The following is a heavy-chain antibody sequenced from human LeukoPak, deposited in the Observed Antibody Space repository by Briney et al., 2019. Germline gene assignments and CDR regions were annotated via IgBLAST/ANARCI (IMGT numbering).Heavy chain of an antibody. V-gene: IGHV4-30-4*08. CDR1: GGSISSGDYY. D-gene: IGHD3-22*01. CDR3: ASPISYYYDSSGSARPRDY. Sequence: SETLSLTCTVSGGSISSGDYYWSWIRQPPGKGLEWIGYNYYSGSTYYNPSLKSRVTISVDTSKNQFSLKLSSVTAADTAVYYCASPISYYYDSSGSARPRDYWGQGTLVTVSS. J-gene: IGHJ4*02. CDR2: NYYSGST.